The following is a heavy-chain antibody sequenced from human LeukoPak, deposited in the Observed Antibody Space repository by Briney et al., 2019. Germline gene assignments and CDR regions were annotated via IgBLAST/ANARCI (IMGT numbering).Heavy chain of an antibody. D-gene: IGHD3-10*01. V-gene: IGHV3-30*02. J-gene: IGHJ2*01. Sequence: PGGSLRLSSAASGFTYSTYGMHWVRQAPGEGLEWVAFIRYDGGNTYYADSVKGRFTISRDNSKNTLYLQMNSLRAEDTAVYYCARSGGYWYFDLWGRGTLVTVSS. CDR2: IRYDGGNT. CDR1: GFTYSTYG. CDR3: ARSGGYWYFDL.